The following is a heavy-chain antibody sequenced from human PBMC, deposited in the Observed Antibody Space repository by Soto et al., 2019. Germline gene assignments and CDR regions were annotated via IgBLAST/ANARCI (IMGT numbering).Heavy chain of an antibody. CDR3: AAQNYDFWSGEGYWFDP. CDR1: GGSISSYY. CDR2: IYYSGST. D-gene: IGHD3-3*01. Sequence: SETLSLTCTVSGGSISSYYWSWIRQPPGKGLEWIGYIYYSGSTNYNPSLKSRVTISVDTSKNQFSLKLSSVTAADTAVYYCAAQNYDFWSGEGYWFDPWGQGTLVTVSS. J-gene: IGHJ5*02. V-gene: IGHV4-59*01.